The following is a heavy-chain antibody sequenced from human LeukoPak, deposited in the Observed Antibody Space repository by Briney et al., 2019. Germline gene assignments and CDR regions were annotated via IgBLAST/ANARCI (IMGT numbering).Heavy chain of an antibody. D-gene: IGHD1-1*01. V-gene: IGHV3-7*01. CDR3: KSGGAAPGSFDY. CDR2: IKYDGNEE. J-gene: IGHJ4*02. Sequence: GGSLRLSCAASGFTFSSYWMRWMRQAPGKGLEWVANIKYDGNEEYYVDSVKGRFTISRDNAKNSLYLQLNSLRVEDTAVYYCKSGGAAPGSFDYWGQGTLVTVSP. CDR1: GFTFSSYW.